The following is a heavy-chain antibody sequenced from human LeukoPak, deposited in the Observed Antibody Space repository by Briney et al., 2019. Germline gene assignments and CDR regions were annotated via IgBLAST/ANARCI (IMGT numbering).Heavy chain of an antibody. V-gene: IGHV3-30-3*01. CDR2: ISYDGSKK. J-gene: IGHJ4*02. Sequence: PGRSLRLSCADSGFTFSSYSMHWVRQAPGKGLEWVAVISYDGSKKYYADSVKGRFSISRDNSKNTLYLQMNSLRAEDTAVYYCAKDYNEVGYCSGGSCYESVYWGQGTLVTVSS. CDR1: GFTFSSYS. D-gene: IGHD2-15*01. CDR3: AKDYNEVGYCSGGSCYESVY.